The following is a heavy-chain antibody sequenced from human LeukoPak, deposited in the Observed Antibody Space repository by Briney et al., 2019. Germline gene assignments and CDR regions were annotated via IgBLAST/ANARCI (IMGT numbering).Heavy chain of an antibody. CDR3: ARVHCSGGSCYSVSYYYYGMDV. D-gene: IGHD2-15*01. Sequence: ASVKVSCKASGYTFTSYYMHWVRQAPGQGLEWMGIINPSGGSTSYAQKFQGRVTMTRDTSTSTVYMELSSLRSEDTAVYYCARVHCSGGSCYSVSYYYYGMDVWGQGTTVTVSS. CDR2: INPSGGST. J-gene: IGHJ6*02. V-gene: IGHV1-46*01. CDR1: GYTFTSYY.